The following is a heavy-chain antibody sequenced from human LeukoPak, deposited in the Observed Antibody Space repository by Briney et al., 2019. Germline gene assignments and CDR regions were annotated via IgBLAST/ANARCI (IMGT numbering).Heavy chain of an antibody. CDR3: ARERGRGRDSPWFDY. D-gene: IGHD1-26*01. J-gene: IGHJ4*02. V-gene: IGHV3-53*01. CDR1: GFIVSGDF. CDR2: IYSDGST. Sequence: GGSLRLSCAASGFIVSGDFMSWVHQAPGKGLEWVSVIYSDGSTYYADSVKGRFTISRDNSKNTLDLQMTGLRAEDTAVYYCARERGRGRDSPWFDYWGQGTLVTVSS.